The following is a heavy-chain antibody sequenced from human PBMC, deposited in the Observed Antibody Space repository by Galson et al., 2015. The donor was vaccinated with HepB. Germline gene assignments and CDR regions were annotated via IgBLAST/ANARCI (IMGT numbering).Heavy chain of an antibody. CDR1: GFTFSSYS. CDR2: ISSSSSYI. V-gene: IGHV3-21*01. J-gene: IGHJ5*02. D-gene: IGHD3-10*01. CDR3: ARDYYGSGSYSGSNWFDP. Sequence: SLRLSCAASGFTFSSYSMNWVRQAPGKGLEWVSSISSSSSYIYYADSVKGRFTISRDNAKNSLYLQMNSLRAEDTAVYYCARDYYGSGSYSGSNWFDPWGQGTLVTVSS.